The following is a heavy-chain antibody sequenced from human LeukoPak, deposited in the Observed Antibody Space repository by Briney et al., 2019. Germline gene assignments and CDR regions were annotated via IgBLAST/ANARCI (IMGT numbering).Heavy chain of an antibody. J-gene: IGHJ1*01. CDR3: ARFETVAAKPIEH. CDR2: ISGSGGVT. D-gene: IGHD6-19*01. Sequence: GGSLRLSCAASGFTFSSYAMSWVRQAPGKGLEWVSAISGSGGVTYYADSVKGRFTISRDNAKNSLYLQMNSLRAEDTAVYYCARFETVAAKPIEHWGPGTLVTVSS. CDR1: GFTFSSYA. V-gene: IGHV3-23*01.